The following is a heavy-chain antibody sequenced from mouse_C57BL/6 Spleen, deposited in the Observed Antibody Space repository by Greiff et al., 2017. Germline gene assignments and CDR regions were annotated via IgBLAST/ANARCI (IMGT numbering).Heavy chain of an antibody. Sequence: EVQGVESGGGLVKPGGSLKLSCAASGFTFSDYGMHWVRQAPEKGLEWVAYISSGSSTIYYADTVKGRFTISRDNAKNTLFLQMTSLRSEDTAMYYCARDLIYYYGEAMDYWGQGTSVTVSS. V-gene: IGHV5-17*01. D-gene: IGHD1-1*01. CDR3: ARDLIYYYGEAMDY. J-gene: IGHJ4*01. CDR2: ISSGSSTI. CDR1: GFTFSDYG.